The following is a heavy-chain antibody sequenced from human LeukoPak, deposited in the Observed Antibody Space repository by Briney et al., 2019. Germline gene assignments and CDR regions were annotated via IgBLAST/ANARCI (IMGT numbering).Heavy chain of an antibody. CDR2: IKQDGSEK. D-gene: IGHD3-3*01. Sequence: GGSLRLSCAASGFTFSSYWMSWVRQAPGKGLEWVANIKQDGSEKYYVDSVKGRFTISRDNAKNSLYLQMNSLRAEDTAVYYCARDPSPPPLGFLEWPTPFDYWGQGTLVTVSS. J-gene: IGHJ4*02. CDR1: GFTFSSYW. V-gene: IGHV3-7*01. CDR3: ARDPSPPPLGFLEWPTPFDY.